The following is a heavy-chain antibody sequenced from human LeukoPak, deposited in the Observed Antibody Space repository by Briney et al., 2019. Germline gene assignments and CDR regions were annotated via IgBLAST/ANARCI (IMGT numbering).Heavy chain of an antibody. V-gene: IGHV3-74*01. CDR3: AELSSGWFVY. J-gene: IGHJ4*02. Sequence: GGSLRLSCAASGFTFSSYWMNWVRQAPGKGLVWVSRIASDGSSTTYADSVKGRFSISRDNAKNTLYLQMNSLRVEDTAVYYCAELSSGWFVYWGQGTLVTVSS. CDR1: GFTFSSYW. D-gene: IGHD6-19*01. CDR2: IASDGSST.